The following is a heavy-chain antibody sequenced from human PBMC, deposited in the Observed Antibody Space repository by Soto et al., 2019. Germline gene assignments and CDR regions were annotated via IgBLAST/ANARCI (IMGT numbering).Heavy chain of an antibody. J-gene: IGHJ6*02. CDR2: ISYDGSNK. V-gene: IGHV3-30-3*01. Sequence: QVQLVESGGGVVQPGRSLRLSCAASGFTFSSYAMHWVRQAPGKGLEWVAVISYDGSNKYYADSVKGRFTISRDNSKNTLYLQINSQRSEDTVVYYCARDPRQWLAEGLYYYGMDVCAHGTTVTVSS. D-gene: IGHD6-19*01. CDR1: GFTFSSYA. CDR3: ARDPRQWLAEGLYYYGMDV.